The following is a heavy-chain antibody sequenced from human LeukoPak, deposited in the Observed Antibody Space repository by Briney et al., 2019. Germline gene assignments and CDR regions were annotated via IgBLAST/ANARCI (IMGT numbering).Heavy chain of an antibody. CDR3: ARDDVVVTAMDY. CDR1: GFTFDDYA. J-gene: IGHJ4*02. V-gene: IGHV3-43*02. CDR2: ISGDGGST. D-gene: IGHD2-21*02. Sequence: GGSLRLSCAASGFTFDDYAMHWVRHAPGKGLEWVSLISGDGGSTYYADSVKGRFTISRDNSKHSLYLQMNSLRTEDTALYYWARDDVVVTAMDYWGQGTLVTVSS.